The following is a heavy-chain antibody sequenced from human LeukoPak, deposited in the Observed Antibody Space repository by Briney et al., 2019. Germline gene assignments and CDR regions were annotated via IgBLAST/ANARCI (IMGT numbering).Heavy chain of an antibody. Sequence: GGSLRLSYAASGFTFSSYAMSWVRQAPGKGLEWVSGISGSDGSTYYADSVKGRFTISRDNSKNTLYLQMNSLRAEDTAVYYCAKSGGTLWFDLFDYWGQGTLVTVSS. CDR1: GFTFSSYA. CDR3: AKSGGTLWFDLFDY. CDR2: ISGSDGST. V-gene: IGHV3-23*01. D-gene: IGHD3-10*01. J-gene: IGHJ4*02.